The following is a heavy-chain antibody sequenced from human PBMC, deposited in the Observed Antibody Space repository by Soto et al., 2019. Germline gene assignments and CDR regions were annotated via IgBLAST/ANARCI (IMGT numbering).Heavy chain of an antibody. CDR1: GFTFSNAW. CDR2: IKSKTDGGTT. CDR3: TTDWTVNDAFDI. Sequence: GGSLRLSCVASGFTFSNAWMSWVRQAPGKGLEWVGRIKSKTDGGTTDYAAPVKGRFTISRDDSKNTLYLQMNSLKTEDTAVYYCTTDWTVNDAFDIWGQGTMVTVSS. J-gene: IGHJ3*02. V-gene: IGHV3-15*01. D-gene: IGHD3-10*01.